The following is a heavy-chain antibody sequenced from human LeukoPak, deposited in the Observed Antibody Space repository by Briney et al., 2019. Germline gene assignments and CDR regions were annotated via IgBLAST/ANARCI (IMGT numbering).Heavy chain of an antibody. CDR1: GGSISSGSYY. Sequence: ASETLSLTCTVSGGSISSGSYYWSWIRQPAGKGLEWIGRIYTSGSTNYNPSLKSRVTISVDTSKNQFSLKLSSVTAADTAVYYCARATIYYDFWSGSDWFDPWGQGTLVTVSS. V-gene: IGHV4-61*02. D-gene: IGHD3-3*01. J-gene: IGHJ5*02. CDR2: IYTSGST. CDR3: ARATIYYDFWSGSDWFDP.